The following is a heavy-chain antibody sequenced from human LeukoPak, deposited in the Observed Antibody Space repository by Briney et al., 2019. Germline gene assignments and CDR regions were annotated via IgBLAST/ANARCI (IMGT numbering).Heavy chain of an antibody. D-gene: IGHD3-22*01. CDR3: ANSYYDSSGYSDFEYDY. Sequence: GGSLRLSCAASGFTFSSYAMSWVRQAPGKGLEWVSAISGSGGSTYYADSVKGRFTISRDNSKNTLYLQMNSLRAEDTAVYYCANSYYDSSGYSDFEYDYWGQGTLVTVSS. CDR1: GFTFSSYA. V-gene: IGHV3-23*01. J-gene: IGHJ4*02. CDR2: ISGSGGST.